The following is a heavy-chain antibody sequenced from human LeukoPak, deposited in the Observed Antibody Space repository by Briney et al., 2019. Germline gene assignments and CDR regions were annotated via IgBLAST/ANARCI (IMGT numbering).Heavy chain of an antibody. D-gene: IGHD3-22*01. V-gene: IGHV1-18*01. Sequence: ASVKVSCKASGYTFTSYGISWVRQAPGQGLEWMGWISAYNGNTNYAQKLQGRVTMTTGTSTSTAYMELRSLRSDDTAVYYCARDSPITMIVVVIKPLDYWGQGTLVTVSS. CDR1: GYTFTSYG. J-gene: IGHJ4*02. CDR2: ISAYNGNT. CDR3: ARDSPITMIVVVIKPLDY.